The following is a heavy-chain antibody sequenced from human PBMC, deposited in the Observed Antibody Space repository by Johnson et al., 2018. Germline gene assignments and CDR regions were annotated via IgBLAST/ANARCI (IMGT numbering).Heavy chain of an antibody. CDR2: IIPIFGTA. J-gene: IGHJ1*01. Sequence: QVQLVQSGAEVKKPGSSXKVSCKASGGTFSSYAISWVRQAPGQGLEWMGGIIPIFGTANYAQKFQGRVTITADESTSTAYRELSSLRSEDTAVYYCARDRGVGAPEYFQHWGQGTLVTVSS. CDR3: ARDRGVGAPEYFQH. V-gene: IGHV1-69*01. CDR1: GGTFSSYA. D-gene: IGHD1-26*01.